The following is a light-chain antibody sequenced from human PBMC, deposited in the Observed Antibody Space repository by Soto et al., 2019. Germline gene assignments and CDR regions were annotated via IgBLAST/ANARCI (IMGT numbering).Light chain of an antibody. CDR1: SSNIGAGYD. CDR2: GNS. CDR3: QSYDSSLSGVV. J-gene: IGLJ2*01. V-gene: IGLV1-40*01. Sequence: QSVLTQPPSVSGAPGQRVTISCTWSSSNIGAGYDVHWYQQLPGTAPKLLIYGNSNRPSGVPDRFSGSKSGTSASLAITGLQAEDEAEYYCQSYDSSLSGVVFGGGTKLTVL.